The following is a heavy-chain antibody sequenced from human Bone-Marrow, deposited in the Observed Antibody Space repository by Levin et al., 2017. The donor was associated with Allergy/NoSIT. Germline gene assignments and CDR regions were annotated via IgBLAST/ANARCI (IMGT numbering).Heavy chain of an antibody. J-gene: IGHJ5*02. D-gene: IGHD1-26*01. CDR2: IGYNADSYAT. V-gene: IGHV3-73*01. Sequence: GESLKISCVASGFAFSGSSIHWVRQTSGKGLEWIGRIGYNADSYATMYTASLDGRFTISRDDSKTTTYLQIHSLKIEDTAVYYCVRGGAGGWYNPWGQGTLVTVSS. CDR1: GFAFSGSS. CDR3: VRGGAGGWYNP.